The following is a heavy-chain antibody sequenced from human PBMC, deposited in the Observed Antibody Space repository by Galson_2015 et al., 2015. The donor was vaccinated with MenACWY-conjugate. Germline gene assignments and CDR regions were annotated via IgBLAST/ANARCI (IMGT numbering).Heavy chain of an antibody. CDR2: ISSSSSTI. D-gene: IGHD4-17*01. J-gene: IGHJ4*02. CDR1: GFTFSSYS. Sequence: LSCAASGFTFSSYSMNWVRQAPGKGLEWVSYISSSSSTIYYAGSMKGRFTISRDNAKNSLYLEVNSLRAEDTAVYYCARDLYGSYAIDYWGQGTLVTVSS. CDR3: ARDLYGSYAIDY. V-gene: IGHV3-48*04.